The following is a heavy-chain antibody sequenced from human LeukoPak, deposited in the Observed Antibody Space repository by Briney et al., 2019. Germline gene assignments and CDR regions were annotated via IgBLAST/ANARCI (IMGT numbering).Heavy chain of an antibody. CDR1: GCSISSGDYY. CDR2: IFYSGSM. J-gene: IGHJ4*02. Sequence: PSQTLSLTCTVSGCSISSGDYYWTWIRQPPGKGLEWMGYIFYSGSMYYNPSLKSRLTISVYTSKNQFSLKLRSVTAADTAVYYCAKQTTVITFDYWGQGALVTVSS. D-gene: IGHD4-17*01. CDR3: AKQTTVITFDY. V-gene: IGHV4-30-4*01.